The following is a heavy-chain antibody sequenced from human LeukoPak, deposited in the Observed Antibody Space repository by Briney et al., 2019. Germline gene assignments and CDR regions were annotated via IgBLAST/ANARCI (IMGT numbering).Heavy chain of an antibody. J-gene: IGHJ5*02. CDR3: ARDSAMVNWFDP. Sequence: SVKVSCKASGGSFSSYSINWVRQAPGQGLEWMGRVIPIFDTANYAQKFQGRVTITADESTSTSYMELNSLRSDDTAVYYCARDSAMVNWFDPWGQGTLVTVSS. CDR1: GGSFSSYS. CDR2: VIPIFDTA. D-gene: IGHD5-18*01. V-gene: IGHV1-69*15.